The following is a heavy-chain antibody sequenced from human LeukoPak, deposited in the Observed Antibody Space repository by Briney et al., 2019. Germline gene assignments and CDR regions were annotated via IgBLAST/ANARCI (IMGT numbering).Heavy chain of an antibody. D-gene: IGHD3-22*01. CDR1: GGSISSYY. CDR2: IYDNGST. J-gene: IGHJ3*02. CDR3: ARDRDYDRIDAFDI. V-gene: IGHV4-59*01. Sequence: SETLSLTCTVAGGSISSYYGSWIRQPPGKGLEWVGYIYDNGSTNYNPSLKGRVTISVDTSTNTFSLQLSSVTAADTAVYYWARDRDYDRIDAFDIWGQGTMVTVSS.